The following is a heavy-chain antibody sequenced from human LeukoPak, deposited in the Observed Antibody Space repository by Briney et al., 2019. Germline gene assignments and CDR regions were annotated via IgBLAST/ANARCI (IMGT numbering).Heavy chain of an antibody. CDR2: IYYSGST. J-gene: IGHJ4*02. Sequence: SETLSLTCTVSGGSISSYYWSWIRRPPGKGLEWIGYIYYSGSTNYNPSLKSRVTISVDTSKNQFSLKLSSVTAADTAVYYCARESLITAAIDYWGQGTLVTVSS. CDR1: GGSISSYY. D-gene: IGHD6-13*01. V-gene: IGHV4-59*12. CDR3: ARESLITAAIDY.